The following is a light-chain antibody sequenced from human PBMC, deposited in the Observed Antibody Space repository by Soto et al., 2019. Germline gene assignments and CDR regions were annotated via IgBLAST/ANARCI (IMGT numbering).Light chain of an antibody. V-gene: IGKV3-20*01. CDR2: GGS. CDR3: QQYGRSSGT. Sequence: EIVFTQSPGTLSLSPGETATLSCRASQSVSSSYLAWYQQKPGQAPRLLIYGGSSRETGIPDRFSGSGAGTDCTLTISRLEPEDFAVDYCQQYGRSSGTFGQGTKVDIK. J-gene: IGKJ1*01. CDR1: QSVSSSY.